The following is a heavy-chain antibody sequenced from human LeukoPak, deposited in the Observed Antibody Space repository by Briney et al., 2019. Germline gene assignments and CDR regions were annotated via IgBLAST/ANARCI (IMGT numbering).Heavy chain of an antibody. V-gene: IGHV3-23*01. CDR1: GFPFSSYA. J-gene: IGHJ2*01. CDR3: AKIRFYYDSSFDYWYFDL. D-gene: IGHD3-22*01. CDR2: ITASSGGT. Sequence: GGSLRLSCAASGFPFSSYAMGWVRQAPGRGLEGVSAITASSGGTYYADSVKGRFTISRDNSKNTLYLQINSLRAEDTAVYYCAKIRFYYDSSFDYWYFDLWGRGTLVTVSS.